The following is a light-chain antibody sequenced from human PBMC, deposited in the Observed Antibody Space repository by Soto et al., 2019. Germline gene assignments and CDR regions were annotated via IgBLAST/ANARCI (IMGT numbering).Light chain of an antibody. J-gene: IGKJ5*01. CDR3: QQSYSTPSIT. V-gene: IGKV3D-15*01. CDR2: GAS. CDR1: QSVSSN. Sequence: EIVMTQSPVTLSVSPGERATLSCRASQSVSSNLAWYQQKPGQAPRLLIYGASSRATGIPDRFSGSGSGTDFTLTISSLQPEDFATYYCQQSYSTPSITFGQGTRLEIK.